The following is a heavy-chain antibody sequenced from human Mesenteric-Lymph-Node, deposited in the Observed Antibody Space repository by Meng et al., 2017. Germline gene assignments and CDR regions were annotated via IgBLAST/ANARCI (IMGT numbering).Heavy chain of an antibody. CDR1: GFALGTSWVW. J-gene: IGHJ4*02. CDR3: AHTHGRCDDS. D-gene: IGHD3-22*01. V-gene: IGHV2-5*02. CDR2: IDWDDYR. Sequence: KGPRPSLKTPPQPSIRTCSFCGFALGTSWVWIGRVRRPPRKGLDWLALIDWDDYRPYIPSLKSMFIVTKNTHKNLVVRTMTNVDPVDSASYYGAHTHGRCDDSWGQGTLVTVSS.